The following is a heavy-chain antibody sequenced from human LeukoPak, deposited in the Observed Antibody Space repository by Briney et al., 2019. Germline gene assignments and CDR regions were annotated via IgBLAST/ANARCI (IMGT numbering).Heavy chain of an antibody. CDR3: AKDLSYSSSWYSRTNDY. Sequence: NTGGSLRLSCAASGFTFSDYYMSWIRQAPGKGLEWVSYISSSGSIIYYADSVKGRFTISRDNSKNTLYLQMNSLRAEDTAVYYCAKDLSYSSSWYSRTNDYWGQGTLVTVSS. J-gene: IGHJ4*02. V-gene: IGHV3-11*01. CDR2: ISSSGSII. D-gene: IGHD6-13*01. CDR1: GFTFSDYY.